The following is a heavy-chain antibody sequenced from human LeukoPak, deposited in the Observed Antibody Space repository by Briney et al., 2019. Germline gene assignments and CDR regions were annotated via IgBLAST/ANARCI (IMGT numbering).Heavy chain of an antibody. CDR1: GYSFTSYY. CDR2: INPSGGST. V-gene: IGHV1-46*01. J-gene: IGHJ4*02. D-gene: IGHD3-10*01. CDR3: ARGMRMVRGVIREYYFDS. Sequence: ASVKVSCKASGYSFTSYYIHWVRQAPGPGLEWMGIINPSGGSTSYAQKFQGRVTMTRDTSTSTVYMELSSLRSEDTAVYYCARGMRMVRGVIREYYFDSWGQGTLVTVSS.